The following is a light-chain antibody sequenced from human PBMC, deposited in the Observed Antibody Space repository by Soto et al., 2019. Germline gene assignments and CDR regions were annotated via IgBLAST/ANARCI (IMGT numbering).Light chain of an antibody. CDR1: SSDVGGYNY. CDR3: SSYAGSNNLM. V-gene: IGLV2-8*01. Sequence: QSALTQPPSASGSPGQSVTISCTGTSSDVGGYNYVSWYQQHPGKAPKLMISEVSKRPSGVPDRFSGSKSGNTASLTVSGLQAEDEADYYCSSYAGSNNLMLGGGTKLTVL. CDR2: EVS. J-gene: IGLJ2*01.